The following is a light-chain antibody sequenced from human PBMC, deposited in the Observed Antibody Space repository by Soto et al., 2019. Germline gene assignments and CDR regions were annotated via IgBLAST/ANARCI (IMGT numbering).Light chain of an antibody. Sequence: DIQMTQSPSTLSASVGDRVTITCRASQSISSWLAWYQQKPRKAPKLLIYKASSLESGVPSRFSGSGSGTEFTLTISSLQPDDFATYYCQQYNSYWTFGQGTRLEIK. CDR1: QSISSW. J-gene: IGKJ5*01. CDR2: KAS. V-gene: IGKV1-5*03. CDR3: QQYNSYWT.